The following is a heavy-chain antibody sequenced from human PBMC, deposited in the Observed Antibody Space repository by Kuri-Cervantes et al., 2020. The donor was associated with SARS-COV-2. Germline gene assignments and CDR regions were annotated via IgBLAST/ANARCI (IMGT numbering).Heavy chain of an antibody. Sequence: SETLSLTCTVSGGSISSYYWSWIRQPPGKGLEWIGYIYYSGSTNYNPSLKSRVTISVDTPKNQFSLKLSSVTAADTAVYYCARAPPITIFGVVITIGGFDYWGQGTLVTVSS. V-gene: IGHV4-59*01. D-gene: IGHD3-3*01. CDR2: IYYSGST. J-gene: IGHJ4*02. CDR3: ARAPPITIFGVVITIGGFDY. CDR1: GGSISSYY.